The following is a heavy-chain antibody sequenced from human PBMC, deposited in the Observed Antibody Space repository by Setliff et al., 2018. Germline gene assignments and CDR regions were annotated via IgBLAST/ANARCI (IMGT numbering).Heavy chain of an antibody. J-gene: IGHJ4*02. V-gene: IGHV3-7*03. CDR3: ATYKRSSSFEY. CDR2: INQDGSGK. CDR1: GFTFSTYR. D-gene: IGHD6-6*01. Sequence: GGSLRLSCAASGFTFSTYRMHWVRQAPGKGLEWVATINQDGSGKYYVDSMKGRFTISRDNAKNSLYLQMNSPRAEDTAVYYCATYKRSSSFEYWGQGSLVTVSS.